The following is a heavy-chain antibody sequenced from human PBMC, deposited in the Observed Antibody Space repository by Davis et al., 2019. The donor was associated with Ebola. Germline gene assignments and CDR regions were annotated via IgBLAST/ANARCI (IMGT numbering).Heavy chain of an antibody. J-gene: IGHJ4*02. CDR1: GFIFRSYN. CDR3: ARDFPEQLALTYFDL. CDR2: ISSGGSSI. Sequence: GGSLRLSCAASGFIFRSYNMNWVRQAPGKGLEWVSSISSGGSSIYYADSVKGRFTISRDNAKDSLYLQMNSLRAEDTAVYYCARDFPEQLALTYFDLWGQGTPVTVSS. V-gene: IGHV3-21*01. D-gene: IGHD6-13*01.